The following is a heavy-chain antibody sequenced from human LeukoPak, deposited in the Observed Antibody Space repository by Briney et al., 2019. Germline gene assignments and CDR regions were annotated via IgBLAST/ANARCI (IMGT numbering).Heavy chain of an antibody. V-gene: IGHV5-51*01. CDR1: GYSFTSYW. CDR2: IYPGDSDT. CDR3: ALYDILPGDAFDI. J-gene: IGHJ3*02. Sequence: PGESLKISCKGSGYSFTSYWIGWVRQMPGKGLEWMGIIYPGDSDTRYSPSFQGQVTISADKSISTAYLQWSSLKASDTAMYYCALYDILPGDAFDIWGQGTMVTVSS. D-gene: IGHD3-9*01.